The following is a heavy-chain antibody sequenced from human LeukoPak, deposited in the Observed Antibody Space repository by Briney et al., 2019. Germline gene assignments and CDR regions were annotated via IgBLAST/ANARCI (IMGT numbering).Heavy chain of an antibody. J-gene: IGHJ4*02. V-gene: IGHV1-69*06. D-gene: IGHD2-2*01. CDR3: ASGRTDIVVVPATLRNYYFDY. Sequence: ASVKVSCNASGGTFSSYDISWVRQAPGQGLEWMGGIMPIFGTANYAQKFQGRVTITADKSTSTAYMELSSLRSEDTAVYYCASGRTDIVVVPATLRNYYFDYWGQGTLVTVSS. CDR1: GGTFSSYD. CDR2: IMPIFGTA.